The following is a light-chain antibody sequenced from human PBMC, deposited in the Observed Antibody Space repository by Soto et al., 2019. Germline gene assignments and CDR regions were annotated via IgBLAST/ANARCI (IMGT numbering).Light chain of an antibody. CDR1: SSDVGSYNL. J-gene: IGLJ2*01. Sequence: QSALTQPASVSGSPGQSITISCTGTSSDVGSYNLVSWYQQHPGKAPKVMIYEGSKRPSGVSNRFSGSKSGNTASLTISGLQDEDEADYYCCSYAGSSTVVFGGGTKLTVL. CDR2: EGS. V-gene: IGLV2-23*01. CDR3: CSYAGSSTVV.